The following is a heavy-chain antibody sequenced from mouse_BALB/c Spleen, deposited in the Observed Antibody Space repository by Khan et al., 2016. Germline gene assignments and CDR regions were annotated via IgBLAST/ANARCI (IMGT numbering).Heavy chain of an antibody. D-gene: IGHD2-14*01. CDR3: VRHGYDGWYFDV. V-gene: IGHV5-9-3*01. CDR2: ISSGGSYT. J-gene: IGHJ1*01. CDR1: GFTFSSYA. Sequence: EVELVESGGGLVKPGGSLKLSCAASGFTFSSYAMSWVRQTPEKRLEWVASISSGGSYTYYLDSVKGRFTISRENDKNTLHLQMSSLRSEATAMYYCVRHGYDGWYFDVWGAGTTVTVSS.